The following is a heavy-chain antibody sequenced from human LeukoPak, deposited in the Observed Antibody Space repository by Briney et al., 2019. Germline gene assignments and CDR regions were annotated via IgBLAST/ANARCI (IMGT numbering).Heavy chain of an antibody. D-gene: IGHD3-16*02. CDR3: AKDLLYSDVWGSYRPNPLDY. V-gene: IGHV3-30*18. Sequence: GRSLRLSCAASTFTFSSYGMHWVRQAPGKGLEWVAVISYDGSNKYYADSVRGRFTISRDNSKNTLYLQMNSLRAEDTAVYYCAKDLLYSDVWGSYRPNPLDYWGQGTLVTVSS. CDR2: ISYDGSNK. CDR1: TFTFSSYG. J-gene: IGHJ4*02.